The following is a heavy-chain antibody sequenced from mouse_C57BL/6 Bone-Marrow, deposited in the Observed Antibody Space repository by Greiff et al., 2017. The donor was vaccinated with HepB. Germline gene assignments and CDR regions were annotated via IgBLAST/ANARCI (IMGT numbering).Heavy chain of an antibody. J-gene: IGHJ3*01. CDR3: ARRYDGYHWFAY. CDR2: ISSGGSYT. D-gene: IGHD2-3*01. CDR1: GFTFSSYG. V-gene: IGHV5-6*01. Sequence: EVQLVESGGDLVKPGGSLKLSCAASGFTFSSYGMSWVRQTPDKRLEWVATISSGGSYTYYPDSVKGRFTISRDNAKNTLYLQMSSLKSEDTAMYYCARRYDGYHWFAYWGQGTLVTVSA.